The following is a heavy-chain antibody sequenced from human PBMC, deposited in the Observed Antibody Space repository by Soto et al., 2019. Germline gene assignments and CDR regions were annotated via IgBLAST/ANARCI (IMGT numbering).Heavy chain of an antibody. V-gene: IGHV4-34*01. Sequence: PSETLSLTCAVYGGSVNGYYWNWIRQPPGKGLEWIGEINHTGSTHYNPSLKSRVTMSVDTPKNQFSLRLSSVTAADTAIYYCATRITVFGLLIPPFDPWGQGTQVTVSS. CDR2: INHTGST. CDR1: GGSVNGYY. D-gene: IGHD3-3*01. J-gene: IGHJ5*02. CDR3: ATRITVFGLLIPPFDP.